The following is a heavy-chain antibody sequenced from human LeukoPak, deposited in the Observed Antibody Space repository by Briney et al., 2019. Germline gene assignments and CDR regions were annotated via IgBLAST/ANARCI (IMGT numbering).Heavy chain of an antibody. J-gene: IGHJ4*02. D-gene: IGHD3-22*01. V-gene: IGHV4-38-2*02. Sequence: SETLSLTCTVSGYSISSGYYWGWIRQPPGKGLEWIGSIYHSGSTYYNPSLKSRVTISVDTSKNQFSLKLSSVTAADTAVYYCARDRDYYGSSGYFDYWGQGTLVTVSS. CDR1: GYSISSGYY. CDR3: ARDRDYYGSSGYFDY. CDR2: IYHSGST.